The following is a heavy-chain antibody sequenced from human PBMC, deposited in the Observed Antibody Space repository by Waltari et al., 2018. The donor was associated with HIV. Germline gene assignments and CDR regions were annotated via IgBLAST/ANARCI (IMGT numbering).Heavy chain of an antibody. V-gene: IGHV3-48*02. CDR1: GFICRRAS. D-gene: IGHD6-19*01. J-gene: IGHJ4*02. CDR3: ARDPEWLVEGGDY. CDR2: ISRSGNTK. Sequence: EVQLVESGGGLVQPGGSLRLPCAASGFICRRASLNWVRQAPGKGLEWVSYISRSGNTKYYADSVKGRFTIFRDNAKNSLYLQMNSLRDEDTAVYYCARDPEWLVEGGDYWGQGTLVTVSS.